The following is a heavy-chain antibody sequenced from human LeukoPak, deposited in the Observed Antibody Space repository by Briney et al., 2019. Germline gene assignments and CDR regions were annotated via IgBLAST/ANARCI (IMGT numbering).Heavy chain of an antibody. D-gene: IGHD3-10*01. Sequence: PSETLSLTCAVSGYSISSGYYWGWIRQPPGKGLEWIGSIYHSGSTYYNPSLKSRVTISVDTSKNQFSLKLSSVTAADTAVYYCAGDSMVRKIDYWGRGTLVTVSS. CDR1: GYSISSGYY. CDR3: AGDSMVRKIDY. CDR2: IYHSGST. V-gene: IGHV4-38-2*02. J-gene: IGHJ4*02.